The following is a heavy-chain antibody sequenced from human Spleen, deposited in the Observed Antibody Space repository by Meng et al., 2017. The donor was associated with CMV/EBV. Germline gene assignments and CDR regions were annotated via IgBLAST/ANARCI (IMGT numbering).Heavy chain of an antibody. J-gene: IGHJ3*02. CDR1: GFTFSSYS. V-gene: IGHV3-48*04. CDR3: ARDKGAFDI. Sequence: GESLKVSCAASGFTFSSYSMNWVRQAPGKGLEWVSYISSSSSTIYYADSVKGRFTISRDSAKNSLYLQMNSLRAEDTAVYYCARDKGAFDIWGQGTMVTVSS. CDR2: ISSSSSTI.